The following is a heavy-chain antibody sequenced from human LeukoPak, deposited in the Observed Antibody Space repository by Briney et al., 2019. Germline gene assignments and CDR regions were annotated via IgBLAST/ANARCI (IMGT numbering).Heavy chain of an antibody. D-gene: IGHD3-22*01. Sequence: SETLSLTCTVSGGSISSSDYYWGWIRQPPGKGLEWIGSIYYSGSTYFKSSLKGRVALSVDTSKNQFSLKLRSVTAADMAVYYCARHRYYYDSGGYFCVYYFDYWGQGTLVTVSS. CDR2: IYYSGST. CDR1: GGSISSSDYY. CDR3: ARHRYYYDSGGYFCVYYFDY. V-gene: IGHV4-39*01. J-gene: IGHJ4*02.